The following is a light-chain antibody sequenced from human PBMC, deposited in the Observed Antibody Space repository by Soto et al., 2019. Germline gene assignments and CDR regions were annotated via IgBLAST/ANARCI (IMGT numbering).Light chain of an antibody. J-gene: IGKJ4*01. Sequence: EIVLTQSPGTLSLSPGERATLXXXXSQSVSSSYLAWYQQKPGQAPRLLIYGASSRATGIPDRFSGSGSGTDFTLTISRLEPEDFAVYYCQQYGSSPLTFGGGSKVDIK. CDR3: QQYGSSPLT. CDR2: GAS. CDR1: QSVSSSY. V-gene: IGKV3-20*01.